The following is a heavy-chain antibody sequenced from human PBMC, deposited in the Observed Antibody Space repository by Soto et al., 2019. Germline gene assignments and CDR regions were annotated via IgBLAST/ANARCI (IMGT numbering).Heavy chain of an antibody. CDR1: GGSISSYY. CDR2: IYYSGST. D-gene: IGHD3-10*01. Sequence: SETLSLTCTVSGGSISSYYWSWIRQPPGKGLEWIGYIYYSGSTNYNPSLKSRVTISVDTSKNQFSLKLSSVTAADTAVYYCAREGGGYYGSGSYYNWFDPWGQGTLVTVSS. J-gene: IGHJ5*02. V-gene: IGHV4-59*01. CDR3: AREGGGYYGSGSYYNWFDP.